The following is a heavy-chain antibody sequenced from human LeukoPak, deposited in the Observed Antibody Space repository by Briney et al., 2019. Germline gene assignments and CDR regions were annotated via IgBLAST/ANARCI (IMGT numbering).Heavy chain of an antibody. D-gene: IGHD1-26*01. Sequence: SETLSLTCTVSGGSISSYYWSWIRQPPGKGLEWIGYIYYSGSTNYNPSLKSRVTISVDTSKNQFSLKLSSVTAADTAVYYCASSYSGCYYLYNYWGQGTLVTVSS. CDR2: IYYSGST. J-gene: IGHJ4*02. CDR1: GGSISSYY. V-gene: IGHV4-59*01. CDR3: ASSYSGCYYLYNY.